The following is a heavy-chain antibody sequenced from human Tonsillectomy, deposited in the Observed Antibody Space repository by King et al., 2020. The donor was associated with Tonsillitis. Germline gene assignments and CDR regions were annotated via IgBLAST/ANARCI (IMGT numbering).Heavy chain of an antibody. CDR2: IRYDGSNK. V-gene: IGHV3-30*02. CDR1: GFTFSSYG. D-gene: IGHD1-26*01. J-gene: IGHJ4*02. Sequence: VQLVESGGGVVQPGGSLRLSCAASGFTFSSYGMHWVRQAPGKGLEWVAFIRYDGSNKYYADSVKGRFTISRDNSKNTLYLQMNSLRAEDTAVYYCVKDPGATPIYYFDYWGQGTLVTVSS. CDR3: VKDPGATPIYYFDY.